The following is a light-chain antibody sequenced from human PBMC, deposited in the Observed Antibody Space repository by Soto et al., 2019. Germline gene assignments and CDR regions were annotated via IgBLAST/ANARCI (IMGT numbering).Light chain of an antibody. J-gene: IGKJ4*01. Sequence: EIVMTQSPATLSVSPGERATLSCRASQSVSSNLAWYQQKPGQAPRLLIYGASTRATGIPARFSGSGSGTEFTLTISSLXSEDFAVYYCQQYNNWPPLTFGGGTKVEI. CDR2: GAS. CDR1: QSVSSN. CDR3: QQYNNWPPLT. V-gene: IGKV3-15*01.